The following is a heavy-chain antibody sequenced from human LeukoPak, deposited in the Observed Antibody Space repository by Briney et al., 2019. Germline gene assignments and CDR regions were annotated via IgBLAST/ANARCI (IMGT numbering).Heavy chain of an antibody. J-gene: IGHJ3*02. Sequence: GGSLRLSCAASGFTFSSYGMHWVRQAPGKGLEWVAVIWYDGSNKYYADSVKGRFTISRDNSKNTLYLQMDSLRAEDTAVYYCARDPGTQSTSAFDIWGQGTMVTVSS. CDR2: IWYDGSNK. CDR3: ARDPGTQSTSAFDI. D-gene: IGHD2/OR15-2a*01. CDR1: GFTFSSYG. V-gene: IGHV3-33*08.